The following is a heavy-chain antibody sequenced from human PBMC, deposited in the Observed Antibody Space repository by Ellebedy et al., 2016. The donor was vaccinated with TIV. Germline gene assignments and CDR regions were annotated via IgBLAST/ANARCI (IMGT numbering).Heavy chain of an antibody. CDR1: GFTFDDYA. V-gene: IGHV3-9*01. CDR3: ARALYYYDSSGYPDY. D-gene: IGHD3-22*01. CDR2: ISWNSGSI. Sequence: SLKISXAASGFTFDDYAMHWVRQAPGKGLEWVSGISWNSGSIGYADSVKGRFTISRDNAKNSLYLQMNSLRAEDTAVYYCARALYYYDSSGYPDYWGQGTLVTVSS. J-gene: IGHJ4*02.